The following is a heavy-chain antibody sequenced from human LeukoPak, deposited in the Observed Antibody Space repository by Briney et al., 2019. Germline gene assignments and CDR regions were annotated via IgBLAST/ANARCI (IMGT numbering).Heavy chain of an antibody. CDR2: ISGSGGST. J-gene: IGHJ6*02. Sequence: GGSLRLSCAASGFTFSSYAMSWVRQAPGKGLEWVSAISGSGGSTYYADSVKGRFTISRDNPKNTLYLQMNSLRAEDTAVYYCAKEMGGSRNYYYYGMDVWGQGTTVTVSS. D-gene: IGHD1-26*01. CDR1: GFTFSSYA. V-gene: IGHV3-23*01. CDR3: AKEMGGSRNYYYYGMDV.